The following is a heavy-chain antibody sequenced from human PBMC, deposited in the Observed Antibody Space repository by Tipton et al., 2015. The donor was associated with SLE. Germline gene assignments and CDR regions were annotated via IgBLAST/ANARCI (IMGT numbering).Heavy chain of an antibody. V-gene: IGHV3-23*04. CDR3: AKPPADYGDLDTPF. Sequence: QLVQSGGGVVQPGRSLRLSCAASGFTFSSSDMNWVRLAPGKGLDWVSGISPSGDTTNYADSVKGRFTVSRDNSKNILYLAMNSLRAEDTAVYYCAKPPADYGDLDTPFWGQGTLVTVSS. CDR2: ISPSGDTT. J-gene: IGHJ4*02. D-gene: IGHD4-17*01. CDR1: GFTFSSSD.